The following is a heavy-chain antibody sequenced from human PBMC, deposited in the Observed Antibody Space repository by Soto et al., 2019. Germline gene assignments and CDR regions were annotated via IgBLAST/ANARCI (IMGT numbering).Heavy chain of an antibody. Sequence: EVQLVESGGGLVQPGRSLRLSCAASGFTFDDYAMHWVRQAPGKGLEWVSGISWNSGSIGYADSVKGRFTISRDNAKNSLYLQMNSLRAEDTALYYCAKDRGLVLSFYFDYWGQGTLVTVDS. D-gene: IGHD6-19*01. CDR2: ISWNSGSI. V-gene: IGHV3-9*01. J-gene: IGHJ4*02. CDR1: GFTFDDYA. CDR3: AKDRGLVLSFYFDY.